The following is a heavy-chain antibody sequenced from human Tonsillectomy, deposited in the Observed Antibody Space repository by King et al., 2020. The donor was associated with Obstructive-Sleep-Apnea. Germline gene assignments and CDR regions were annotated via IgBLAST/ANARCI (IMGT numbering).Heavy chain of an antibody. Sequence: VQLVESGGGLVQPGGSLRLSCSASGFTFNTYALHWVRQAPGKGLEYVSAISSNGGRAYYADSVQGRFTISRDNSKNTLYLQMSSVRTEDTAVYYCVPRGSSGYYADWGQGTLVTVSS. V-gene: IGHV3-64D*06. CDR2: ISSNGGRA. J-gene: IGHJ4*02. CDR1: GFTFNTYA. D-gene: IGHD3-22*01. CDR3: VPRGSSGYYAD.